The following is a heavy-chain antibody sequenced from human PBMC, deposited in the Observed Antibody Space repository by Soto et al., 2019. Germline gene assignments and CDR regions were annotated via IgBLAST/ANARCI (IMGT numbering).Heavy chain of an antibody. CDR1: GGTFSSYA. CDR2: INPNSGGT. D-gene: IGHD3-10*01. CDR3: ARVGTYYYGSGSYFHAFDI. J-gene: IGHJ3*02. V-gene: IGHV1-2*02. Sequence: ASLKVSCKASGGTFSSYAISWGRQAPGQGLXWMGWINPNSGGTNYAQKFQGRVTMTRDTSISTAYMELSRLRSDDTAVYYCARVGTYYYGSGSYFHAFDIWGQGTMVTVSS.